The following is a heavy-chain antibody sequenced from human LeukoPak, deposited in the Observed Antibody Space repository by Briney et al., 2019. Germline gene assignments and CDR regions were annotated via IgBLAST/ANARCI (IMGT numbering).Heavy chain of an antibody. V-gene: IGHV4-39*01. CDR2: IYYSGST. D-gene: IGHD6-19*01. Sequence: SETLSLTCTASGXSISSSSYYWGWIRQPPGKGLEWIGSIYYSGSTYYNPSLKSRVTISVDTSKNQFSLKLSSVTAADTAVYYCARRGSGWYINWFDPWGQGTLVTVSS. J-gene: IGHJ5*02. CDR3: ARRGSGWYINWFDP. CDR1: GXSISSSSYY.